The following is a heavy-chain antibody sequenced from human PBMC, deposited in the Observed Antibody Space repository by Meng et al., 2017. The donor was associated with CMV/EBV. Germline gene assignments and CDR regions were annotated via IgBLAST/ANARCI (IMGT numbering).Heavy chain of an antibody. V-gene: IGHV3-21*01. CDR3: AREGAAYCGGDCSS. Sequence: GESLKISCAASGFTFSSYSMNWVRQAPGKGLEWVSSISSSSSYIYYADSVKGRFNISRDNDKHSLYLQMNSLRAEDTAVYYCAREGAAYCGGDCSSWGQGTLVTVSS. J-gene: IGHJ4*02. D-gene: IGHD2-21*01. CDR1: GFTFSSYS. CDR2: ISSSSSYI.